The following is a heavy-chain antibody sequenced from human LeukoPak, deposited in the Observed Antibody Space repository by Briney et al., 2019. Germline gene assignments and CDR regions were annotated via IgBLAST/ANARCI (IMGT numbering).Heavy chain of an antibody. V-gene: IGHV4-39*01. J-gene: IGHJ1*01. CDR3: ARSFLGYSSSWPQSVQH. D-gene: IGHD6-13*01. CDR1: GGSISSSSYY. CDR2: IYYSGST. Sequence: SETLSLTCTVSGGSISSSSYYWGWIRQPPGKGLEWIGSIYYSGSTYYNPSLKSRVTISVDTSKNQFSLKLSSVTAADTAVYYCARSFLGYSSSWPQSVQHWGQGTLVTVSS.